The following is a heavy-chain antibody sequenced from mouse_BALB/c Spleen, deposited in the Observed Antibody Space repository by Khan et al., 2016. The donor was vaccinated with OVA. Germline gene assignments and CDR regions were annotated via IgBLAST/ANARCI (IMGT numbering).Heavy chain of an antibody. CDR3: TRQPYDHYYIMDY. D-gene: IGHD1-1*01. Sequence: QVQLKESGPGLVALSQRLSITCTISGFSLTNYGIHWVRQPPGKSLEWLVVIWSDGSTTYNSALKSRLSISKDNSKIQVILKINNLQTDDTAMYYCTRQPYDHYYIMDYWGQGTSVTVSS. CDR1: GFSLTNYG. V-gene: IGHV2-6-1*01. J-gene: IGHJ4*01. CDR2: IWSDGST.